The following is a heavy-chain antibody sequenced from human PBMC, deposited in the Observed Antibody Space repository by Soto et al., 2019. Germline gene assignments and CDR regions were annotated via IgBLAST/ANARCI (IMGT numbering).Heavy chain of an antibody. CDR2: ISYDSSNK. J-gene: IGHJ6*02. D-gene: IGHD2-21*02. Sequence: GGSLRLSCAASGFTFSYGIHWLRQAPGKGLEWVAYISYDSSNKFYGDSVKGRFTISRDNSKNTQFLQMNSLRAEDTAVYYCGSTYYNPSLKSRVTISVDTSKNQFSLKLSSVTAADTAVYYCARDRQSYDFWSGYYWSGSRFGMDVWGQGTTVTVSS. V-gene: IGHV3-30*03. CDR3: GSTYYNPSLKSRVTISVDTSKNQFSLKLSSVTAADTAVYYCARDRQSYDFWSGYYWSGSRFGMDV. CDR1: GFTFSYG.